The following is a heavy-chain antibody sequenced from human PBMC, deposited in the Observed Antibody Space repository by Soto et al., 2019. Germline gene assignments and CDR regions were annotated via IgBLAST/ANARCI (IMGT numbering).Heavy chain of an antibody. CDR3: ARGGRTPRVRYYFDY. CDR1: GGSISSYY. CDR2: IYYSGST. D-gene: IGHD1-20*01. J-gene: IGHJ4*02. V-gene: IGHV4-59*01. Sequence: SETLSLTCTGSGGSISSYYWSWIRQHPGKGLEWIGYIYYSGSTNYNPSLKSRVTISVDTSKNQFSLKLSSVTAADTAVYYCARGGRTPRVRYYFDYWGQGTLVTVSS.